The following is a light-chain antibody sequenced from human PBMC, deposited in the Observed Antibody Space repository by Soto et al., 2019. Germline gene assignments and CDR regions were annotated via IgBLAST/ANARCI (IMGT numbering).Light chain of an antibody. CDR2: GAS. CDR3: QQYYNWPPKYT. CDR1: QSISSN. Sequence: EIVMTQSPATLSVSPGERATLSCRASQSISSNLAWYQQKPGQAPSLLIYGASTRATGNPARFSGSGSGTDFTLTISSLQSEDFAVYYCQQYYNWPPKYTFGQGTKLEIK. J-gene: IGKJ2*01. V-gene: IGKV3-15*01.